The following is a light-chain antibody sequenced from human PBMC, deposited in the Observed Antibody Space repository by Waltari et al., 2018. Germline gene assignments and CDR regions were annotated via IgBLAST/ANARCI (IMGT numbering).Light chain of an antibody. V-gene: IGKV3-20*01. CDR3: QKYGSLPAT. CDR2: DAS. J-gene: IGKJ1*01. CDR1: QSVRRF. Sequence: EIVLTQSPGTLSLSPEERATLSCRASQSVRRFLAWYQQKPGQAPRLLIYDASSRATGIPDRFSGSGFGTDFSLTISRLEPEDFAVYYCQKYGSLPATFGQGTKVEIK.